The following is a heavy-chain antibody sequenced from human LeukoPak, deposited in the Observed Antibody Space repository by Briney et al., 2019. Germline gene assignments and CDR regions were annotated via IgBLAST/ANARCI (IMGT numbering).Heavy chain of an antibody. CDR3: ARSGNDFWSGYYSHYYGMDV. CDR1: GGSMSGYY. Sequence: SETLSLTCIVSGGSMSGYYWSWIRQPPGKGLEWIGHTFSSGATTYNPSLKSRVTISVDTSRSQFSLNLSSVTAADTAVYYCARSGNDFWSGYYSHYYGMDVWGQGTTVTVSS. V-gene: IGHV4-4*09. J-gene: IGHJ6*02. CDR2: TFSSGAT. D-gene: IGHD3-3*01.